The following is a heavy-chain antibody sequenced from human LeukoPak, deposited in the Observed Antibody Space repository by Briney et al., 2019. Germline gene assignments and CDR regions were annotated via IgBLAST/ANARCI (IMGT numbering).Heavy chain of an antibody. CDR2: ISSSGSTI. D-gene: IGHD3-16*01. CDR3: SRGRLFGDY. Sequence: GGSLRLSCAASGFTFSSYEMNWVRQAPGKGLEWVSYISSSGSTIYYADSVKGRFTISRDNAKNSLFLQMSSLRAEDTAVYYCSRGRLFGDYWGQGALVTVSS. V-gene: IGHV3-48*03. CDR1: GFTFSSYE. J-gene: IGHJ4*02.